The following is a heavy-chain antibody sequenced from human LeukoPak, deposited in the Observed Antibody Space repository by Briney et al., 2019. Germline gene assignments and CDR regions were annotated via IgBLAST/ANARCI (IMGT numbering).Heavy chain of an antibody. CDR2: ISYDGSNK. CDR3: AKGGYSGYDLLHYYYGMDV. V-gene: IGHV3-30*18. D-gene: IGHD5-12*01. CDR1: GFTFSSYG. Sequence: PGGSLRLSCAASGFTFSSYGMHWVRQAPGKGLEWVAVISYDGSNKYYADSVKGRFTISRDNSKNTLYLQMNSLRAEDTAVYYCAKGGYSGYDLLHYYYGMDVWGQGTTVTVSS. J-gene: IGHJ6*02.